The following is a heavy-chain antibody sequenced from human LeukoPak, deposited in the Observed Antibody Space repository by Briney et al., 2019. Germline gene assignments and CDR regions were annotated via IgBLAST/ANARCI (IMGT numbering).Heavy chain of an antibody. D-gene: IGHD3-16*02. Sequence: GGSLRLSCAASGFTLDDYAMHWVRDARGKGLEWVSGISWNSGSIGYADAVKGRFAISRDNAKNCLYLQMNSLRDDDMALYYCAKDLGHWRYHAFDIWGQGTMVTVSS. V-gene: IGHV3-9*03. CDR1: GFTLDDYA. CDR2: ISWNSGSI. CDR3: AKDLGHWRYHAFDI. J-gene: IGHJ3*02.